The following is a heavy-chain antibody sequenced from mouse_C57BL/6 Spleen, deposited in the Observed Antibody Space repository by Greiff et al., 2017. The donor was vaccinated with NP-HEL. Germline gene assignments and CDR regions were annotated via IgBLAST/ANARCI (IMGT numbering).Heavy chain of an antibody. CDR2: ISSGGSYT. V-gene: IGHV5-6*01. CDR3: ARHWRLDY. Sequence: EVQLVESGGDLVKPGGSLKLSCAASGFTFSSYGMSWVRQTPDKRLEWVATISSGGSYTYYPDSVKGRFTISRDNAKNTLYLQMSSLKSEDTAMYYCARHWRLDYWGQGTTLTVSS. CDR1: GFTFSSYG. J-gene: IGHJ2*01.